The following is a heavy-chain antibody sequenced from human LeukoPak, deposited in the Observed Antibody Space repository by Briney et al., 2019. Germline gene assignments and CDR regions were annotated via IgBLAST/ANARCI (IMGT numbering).Heavy chain of an antibody. CDR1: GVSISTYY. V-gene: IGHV4-59*08. Sequence: SETLSLTCTVSGVSISTYYWSWLRQPPGKGLEWIGYISYSGSTNYNPSLKSRVTISVDTSENQFSLKLSSVTAADTAVYYCARHGWLGTQGGSFDYWGQGTLVTVSS. CDR3: ARHGWLGTQGGSFDY. J-gene: IGHJ4*02. D-gene: IGHD6-19*01. CDR2: ISYSGST.